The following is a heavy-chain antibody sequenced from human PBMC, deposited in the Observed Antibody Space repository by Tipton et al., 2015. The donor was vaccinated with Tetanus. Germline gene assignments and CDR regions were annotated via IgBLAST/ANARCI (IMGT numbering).Heavy chain of an antibody. D-gene: IGHD1-26*01. V-gene: IGHV4-59*06. CDR3: ARTRRLTDLPNSGSYFDS. Sequence: TLSLTCTVSGGSISSYYWSWIRQPAGKGLEWIGYIYYSGSSYYNPSLKSRITLSVATSKKQFSLRLTSVSAADTAVYYCARTRRLTDLPNSGSYFDSWGQGIVVTVSS. CDR1: GGSISSYY. J-gene: IGHJ4*02. CDR2: IYYSGSS.